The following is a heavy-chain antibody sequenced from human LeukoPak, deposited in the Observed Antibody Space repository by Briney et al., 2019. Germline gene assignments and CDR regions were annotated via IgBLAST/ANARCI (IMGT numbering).Heavy chain of an antibody. J-gene: IGHJ4*02. CDR3: ARADTYYYDSSGYFDY. V-gene: IGHV4-30-4*01. D-gene: IGHD3-22*01. CDR1: GGSISSGDYY. CDR2: IYYSGST. Sequence: RTSETLSLTCTVSGGSISSGDYYWSWIRQPPGKGLEWTGYIYYSGSTYYNPSLKSRVTISVDTSKNQFSLKLSSVTAADTAVYYCARADTYYYDSSGYFDYWGQGTLVTVSS.